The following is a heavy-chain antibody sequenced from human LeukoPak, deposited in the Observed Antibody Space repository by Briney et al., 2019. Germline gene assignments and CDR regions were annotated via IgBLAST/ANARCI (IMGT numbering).Heavy chain of an antibody. CDR2: VHLNGAT. CDR3: TRESGAFSPFGF. CDR1: GGSIITTNW. V-gene: IGHV4-4*02. J-gene: IGHJ4*02. D-gene: IGHD1-26*01. Sequence: PSRTLSLTCGVSGGSIITTNWWSWVRQPPGKGLEWIGEVHLNGATNYNPSLESRVSMSIDKSKNQLSLKLSSVTAADTATYYCTRESGAFSPFGFWGQGTLVTVSS.